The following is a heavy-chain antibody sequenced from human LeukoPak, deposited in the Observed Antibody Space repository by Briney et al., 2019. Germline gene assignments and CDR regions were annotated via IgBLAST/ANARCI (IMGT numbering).Heavy chain of an antibody. D-gene: IGHD2-21*02. V-gene: IGHV3-33*01. CDR2: IYNNGSNR. CDR1: GFIFSSFG. J-gene: IGHJ4*02. Sequence: GESLRLSCAASGFIFSSFGMQWVRQAPGKGLDWVAGIYNNGSNRNNADSVKGRFTISRDNSKNTLFLQMDSLRAEDTAVYYCGRVFCGGNCYSPPLPDYWGKGTLVSVSA. CDR3: GRVFCGGNCYSPPLPDY.